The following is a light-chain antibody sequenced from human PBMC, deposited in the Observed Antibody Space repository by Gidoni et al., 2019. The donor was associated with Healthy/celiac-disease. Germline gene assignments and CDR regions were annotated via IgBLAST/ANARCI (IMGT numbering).Light chain of an antibody. CDR1: SSDVGGYNY. J-gene: IGLJ2*01. CDR2: DVS. Sequence: QSALTPPASVSGSPGQSITLSCTGTSSDVGGYNYVSWYQQHPGKDPKLMIYDVSNRPSGVSNRFSGSKSGNTASLTTSGRQAEDEADYYCSSYTSSSTLVFGGGTKLTVL. CDR3: SSYTSSSTLV. V-gene: IGLV2-14*03.